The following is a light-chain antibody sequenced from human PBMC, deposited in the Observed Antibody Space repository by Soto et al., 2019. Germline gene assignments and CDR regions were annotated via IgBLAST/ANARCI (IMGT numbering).Light chain of an antibody. Sequence: DIVMTQSPDSLPVSLGERATINCKSSQSLLYSSNNKNYLAWYQQKPGQPPKLLIFWASTRESGVPDRFSGSGSGTDFTLTISRLQAEGVAVYYCHQYYYTPYSFGQGTKLEIK. V-gene: IGKV4-1*01. CDR3: HQYYYTPYS. CDR2: WAS. CDR1: QSLLYSSNNKNY. J-gene: IGKJ2*03.